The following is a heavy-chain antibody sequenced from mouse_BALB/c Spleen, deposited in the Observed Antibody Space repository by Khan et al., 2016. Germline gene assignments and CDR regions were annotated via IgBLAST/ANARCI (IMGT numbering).Heavy chain of an antibody. J-gene: IGHJ3*01. CDR2: INPDSSTI. Sequence: EVKLLESGGGLVQPGGSLKLSCAASGFDFSRYWMSWVRQAPGKGLEWIGEINPDSSTINYTPSLKDKFIISRDNAKNTLYLQMSTVRSEDTALYYGAREAYYGTEAFFAYWGKETLVTVAA. CDR1: GFDFSRYW. CDR3: AREAYYGTEAFFAY. D-gene: IGHD2-10*01. V-gene: IGHV4-1*02.